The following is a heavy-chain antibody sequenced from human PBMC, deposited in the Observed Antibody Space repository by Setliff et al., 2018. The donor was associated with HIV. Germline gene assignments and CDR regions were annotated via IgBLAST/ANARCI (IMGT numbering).Heavy chain of an antibody. CDR1: GGSMSSYY. Sequence: SETLSLTCTVSGGSMSSYYWSWIRQPPGKGLESIGYIYYTGSTNYNPALKSRVTMSVDTSKNLFSLQLSFVTAADTAVYYCARHARFSTGHRAFDYWGQGTLVTVSS. CDR2: IYYTGST. D-gene: IGHD6-25*01. CDR3: ARHARFSTGHRAFDY. J-gene: IGHJ4*02. V-gene: IGHV4-59*08.